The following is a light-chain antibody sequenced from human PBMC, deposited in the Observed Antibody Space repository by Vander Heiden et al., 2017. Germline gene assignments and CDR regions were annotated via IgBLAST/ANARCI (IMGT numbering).Light chain of an antibody. V-gene: IGKV3-11*01. CDR3: QQRSNWPPKFT. CDR1: QSVSSY. CDR2: DSS. Sequence: EIVLTQSPATLSLSPGERATLYCRASQSVSSYLAWYQQKPGQAPRLLIYDSSNRATGIPARFSGSGSGTDFTLTISSREPEDFAVYYCQQRSNWPPKFTFGPGTKVDIK. J-gene: IGKJ3*01.